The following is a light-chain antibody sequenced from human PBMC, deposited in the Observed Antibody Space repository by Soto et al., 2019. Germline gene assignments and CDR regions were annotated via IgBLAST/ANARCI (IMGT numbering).Light chain of an antibody. CDR1: QSVSSY. J-gene: IGKJ4*01. Sequence: EVVLTQSPAILSLSPGDTATLSCRASQSVSSYLAWYQQTPGQAPRLLIYDASSRAAGIPARFSGSGSGTDFTLTISNLEPEDFAVYYCQQRYNWPPLTCGGGTKVAIK. V-gene: IGKV3-11*01. CDR3: QQRYNWPPLT. CDR2: DAS.